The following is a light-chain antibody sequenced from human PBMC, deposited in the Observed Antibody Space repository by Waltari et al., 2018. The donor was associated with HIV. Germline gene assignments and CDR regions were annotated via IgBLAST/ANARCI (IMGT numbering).Light chain of an antibody. CDR3: QQYGSSLLT. Sequence: VLTQSPGTLSLSQGERATLSGRASQSVNSRSVAWYQQTPGRAPRLLMYGASSRAAGIPDRFSGSGSGTDFTLTISRLEPEDFAVYYCQQYGSSLLTFGQGTKVEIK. CDR2: GAS. V-gene: IGKV3-20*01. J-gene: IGKJ1*01. CDR1: QSVNSRS.